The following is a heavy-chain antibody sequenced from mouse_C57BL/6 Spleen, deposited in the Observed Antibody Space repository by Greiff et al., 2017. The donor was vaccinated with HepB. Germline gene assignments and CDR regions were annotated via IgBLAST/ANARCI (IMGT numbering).Heavy chain of an antibody. D-gene: IGHD4-1*01. Sequence: VQLQQSGAELVRPGPSVTRSCKAPGYPFPDYEMHWVKQTPLHGLEWIGAIDPETGGTAYNQKFKGKAILTADKSSSTAYMELRSLTSEDSAVYYCTRWGLGRGAYWGQGTLVTVSA. CDR1: GYPFPDYE. J-gene: IGHJ3*01. V-gene: IGHV1-15*01. CDR3: TRWGLGRGAY. CDR2: IDPETGGT.